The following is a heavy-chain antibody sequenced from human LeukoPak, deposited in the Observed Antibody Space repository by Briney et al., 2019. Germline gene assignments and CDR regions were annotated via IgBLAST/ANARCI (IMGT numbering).Heavy chain of an antibody. CDR3: ARDYGVSGYYGMDV. D-gene: IGHD3-10*01. CDR2: IYYSGST. CDR1: GGSISSYY. V-gene: IGHV4-59*01. Sequence: SETLSLTCTVSGGSISSYYWSWIRQPPGKGLEWIGYIYYSGSTNYNPSLKSRVTISVDTSKNQFSLKLSSVTAADTAVYYCARDYGVSGYYGMDVWGEGTTVTVSS. J-gene: IGHJ6*04.